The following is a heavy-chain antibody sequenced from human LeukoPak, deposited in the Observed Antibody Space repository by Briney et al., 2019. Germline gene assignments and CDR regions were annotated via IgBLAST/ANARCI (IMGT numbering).Heavy chain of an antibody. J-gene: IGHJ4*02. CDR3: ARAPATVKGYFDY. Sequence: SETLSLTCTVSGGSISSYYWAWIRQPPGKGLEWIGSIYYSGYTYYNPSLKSRVTMSVDTSKNQFSLKLSSVTAADTAVYYCARAPATVKGYFDYWGQGTLVTVSS. CDR1: GGSISSYY. V-gene: IGHV4-59*12. D-gene: IGHD2-2*01. CDR2: IYYSGYT.